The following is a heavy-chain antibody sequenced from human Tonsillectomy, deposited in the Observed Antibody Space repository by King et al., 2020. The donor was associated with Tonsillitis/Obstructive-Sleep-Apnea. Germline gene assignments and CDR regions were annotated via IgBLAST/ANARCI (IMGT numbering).Heavy chain of an antibody. Sequence: QLVESGPEVKKPGTSVKVSCKASGFTFTSSAVQWVRQARGHRLEWIGWIVVGSGNINYAQKFQERVTITRDMSTSTAYMELSSLRSEDTAVYYCAAAAIWSGSYYFDYWGQGTLVTVSS. CDR2: IVVGSGNI. CDR3: AAAAIWSGSYYFDY. V-gene: IGHV1-58*01. CDR1: GFTFTSSA. D-gene: IGHD3-3*01. J-gene: IGHJ4*02.